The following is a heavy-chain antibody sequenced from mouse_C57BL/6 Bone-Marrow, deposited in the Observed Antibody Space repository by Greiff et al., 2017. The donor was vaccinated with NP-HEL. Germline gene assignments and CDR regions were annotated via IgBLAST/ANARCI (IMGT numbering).Heavy chain of an antibody. J-gene: IGHJ4*01. V-gene: IGHV1-59*01. Sequence: VQLQQPGAELVRPGTSVTLSCKASGYTFTSYWMHWVKQRPGQGLEWIGVIDPSDSYTNYNQKFKGKATLTVDTSASTAYMQLSSLTSEDSAVYYCARDFTTPYYYAMDYWGQGTSVTVSS. D-gene: IGHD1-1*01. CDR1: GYTFTSYW. CDR3: ARDFTTPYYYAMDY. CDR2: IDPSDSYT.